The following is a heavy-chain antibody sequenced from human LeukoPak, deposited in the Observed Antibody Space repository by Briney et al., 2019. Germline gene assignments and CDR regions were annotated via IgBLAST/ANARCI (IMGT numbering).Heavy chain of an antibody. V-gene: IGHV3-7*04. D-gene: IGHD3-22*01. CDR3: VRGYDSSGYYGDDF. J-gene: IGHJ4*02. CDR2: IKEDGSEK. Sequence: GGSLRLSCAASGFTLGTYWMSWVRQAPGKGLGWVANIKEDGSEKYHVDSVKGRFTISRDNAKNSLYLQMNSLRAEDTAVYYCVRGYDSSGYYGDDFWGQGTLVTVSS. CDR1: GFTLGTYW.